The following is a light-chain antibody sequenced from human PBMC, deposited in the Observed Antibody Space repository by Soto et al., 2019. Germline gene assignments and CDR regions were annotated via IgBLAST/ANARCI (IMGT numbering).Light chain of an antibody. CDR2: DVS. Sequence: QSALTQPASVSGSPGQSIAISCTGTSSDVGGYSYVSWYQQQPVKAPKLVISDVSNRPSGVSDRFSGSKSGNTASLTISGLQTEDEADYYCASYTTSSTYVFGTGTKVTVL. CDR3: ASYTTSSTYV. V-gene: IGLV2-14*01. J-gene: IGLJ1*01. CDR1: SSDVGGYSY.